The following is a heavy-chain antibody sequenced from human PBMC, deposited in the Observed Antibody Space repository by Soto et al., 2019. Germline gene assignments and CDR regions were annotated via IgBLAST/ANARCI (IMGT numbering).Heavy chain of an antibody. CDR3: TTYSTLTFCDGRRCYSVQSNIRRS. J-gene: IGHJ4*02. V-gene: IGHV3-15*01. D-gene: IGHD2-15*01. CDR2: IKSKCVGVTP. Sequence: EVQLVESGGGLVKPGWSLTLSCAASGLRFSNDWMSWVRQAPGKGLEWVGHIKSKCVGVTPDYTAHEKGRFTISRDDSIDKLYLRMNNLKTEDKAADYWTTYSTLTFCDGRRCYSVQSNIRRSWCQGIMDTVS. CDR1: GLRFSNDW.